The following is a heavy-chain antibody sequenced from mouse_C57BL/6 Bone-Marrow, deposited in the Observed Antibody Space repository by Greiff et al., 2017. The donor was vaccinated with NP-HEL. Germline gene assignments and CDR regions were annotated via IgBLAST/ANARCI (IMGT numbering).Heavy chain of an antibody. CDR1: GYTFTDYY. J-gene: IGHJ3*01. CDR3: ARGYGSSYGFAY. CDR2: INPYNGGT. V-gene: IGHV1-19*01. Sequence: EVQLQQSGPVLVKPGASVKMSCKASGYTFTDYYMNWVKHSHGKSLEWIGVINPYNGGTSYNQKFKVKATLTVDKSSSTAYMELKSLTSEDSAVYYCARGYGSSYGFAYWGQGTLVTVSA. D-gene: IGHD1-1*01.